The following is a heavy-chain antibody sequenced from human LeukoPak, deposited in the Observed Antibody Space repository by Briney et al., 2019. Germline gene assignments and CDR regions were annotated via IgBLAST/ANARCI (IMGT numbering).Heavy chain of an antibody. V-gene: IGHV4-30-2*03. Sequence: PSQTLSLTCTVSGGSVSSGGYYWNWIRQPPGKGLEWIGCIYHSGSTYYNPSLKSRVTISVDTSKNQFSLKLSSVTAADTAVYYCARHAGQQLVPFDYWGQGTLVTVSS. CDR3: ARHAGQQLVPFDY. D-gene: IGHD6-13*01. CDR2: IYHSGST. CDR1: GGSVSSGGYY. J-gene: IGHJ4*02.